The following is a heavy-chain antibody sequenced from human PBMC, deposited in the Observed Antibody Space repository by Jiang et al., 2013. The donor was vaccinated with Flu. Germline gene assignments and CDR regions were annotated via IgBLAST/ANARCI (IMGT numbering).Heavy chain of an antibody. Sequence: KPTQTLTLTCTFSGFSLTSDGVGVGWIRQPRGRALEWLGFIYWSEDDHVYSPSLRSRLTITGDTSNSQVVLTMTHLGPVDTATYYCVRSRRNYHFPSASYGRHFDFWGQGVLVTVSS. V-gene: IGHV2-5*01. J-gene: IGHJ4*02. CDR1: GFSLTSDGVG. CDR3: VRSRRNYHFPSASYGRHFDF. CDR2: IYWSEDDH. D-gene: IGHD3-3*01.